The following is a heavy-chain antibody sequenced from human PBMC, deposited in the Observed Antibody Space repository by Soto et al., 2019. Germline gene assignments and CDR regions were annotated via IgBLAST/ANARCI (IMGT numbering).Heavy chain of an antibody. V-gene: IGHV3-7*01. J-gene: IGHJ4*02. CDR3: VRVEGGYYGSGSFGFDY. Sequence: EVQLVESGGGLVQSGGSLRLSCAASGFTFSNYWMTWVRQAPGKGLEWVANIKQDASEKYYVDSVKGRFTISRDNAKNSLYLQMNRLRAEDTAVYCCVRVEGGYYGSGSFGFDYWGQGTLVTVSS. CDR1: GFTFSNYW. D-gene: IGHD3-10*01. CDR2: IKQDASEK.